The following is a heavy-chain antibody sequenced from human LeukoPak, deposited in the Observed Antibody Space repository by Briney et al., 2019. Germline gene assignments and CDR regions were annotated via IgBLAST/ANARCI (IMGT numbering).Heavy chain of an antibody. D-gene: IGHD2-21*01. Sequence: PGGSLRLSCAASGFTFSNSYMSWVRQAPGKGLEWVAIINPDGSQGSYVDSVKGRFAISRDNALNSLFLQMNSLSAEDTAVYYCARDPAYGALNIWGQGTTVIVPS. CDR3: ARDPAYGALNI. J-gene: IGHJ3*02. CDR1: GFTFSNSY. V-gene: IGHV3-7*01. CDR2: INPDGSQG.